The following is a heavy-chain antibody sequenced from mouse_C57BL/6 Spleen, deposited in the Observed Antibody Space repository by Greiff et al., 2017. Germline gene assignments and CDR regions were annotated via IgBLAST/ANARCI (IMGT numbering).Heavy chain of an antibody. Sequence: EVKLMESGGDLVKPGGSLKLSCAASGFTFSSYGMSWVRQTPDKRLEWVATISSGGRYTYYPDSVKGRFTISRDNAKNTLYLQMSSLKSEDTAMYYCARQLIVTGYFDYWGQGTTLTVSS. J-gene: IGHJ2*01. CDR1: GFTFSSYG. CDR3: ARQLIVTGYFDY. V-gene: IGHV5-6*01. D-gene: IGHD2-5*01. CDR2: ISSGGRYT.